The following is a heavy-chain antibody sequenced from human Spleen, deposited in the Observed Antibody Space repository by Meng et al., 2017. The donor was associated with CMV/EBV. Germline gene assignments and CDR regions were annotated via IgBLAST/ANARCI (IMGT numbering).Heavy chain of an antibody. CDR2: IYPGDSQT. CDR3: ARYSGSLLSSNWFDP. J-gene: IGHJ5*02. CDR1: GYRVSDYW. V-gene: IGHV5-51*01. Sequence: GGSLRLSCKGSGYRVSDYWIGWVRQMPGTGKGLEWMGLIYPGDSQTRYSPAFQGQVTMSVDKSITTAYLQWSSLKASDTAMYYCARYSGSLLSSNWFDPWGQGTLVTVSS. D-gene: IGHD1-26*01.